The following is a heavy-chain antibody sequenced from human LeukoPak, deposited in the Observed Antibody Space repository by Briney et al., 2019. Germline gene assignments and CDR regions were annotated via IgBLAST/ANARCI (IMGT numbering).Heavy chain of an antibody. CDR1: GFIFSTYS. V-gene: IGHV3-74*01. J-gene: IGHJ6*02. CDR2: INSDGSST. Sequence: PGESLRLSCAASGFIFSTYSMNWVRQAPGKGLVWVSRINSDGSSTSYADSVKGRFTISRDNAKNTLYLQMNSLRAEDTAVYYCASTAYYYYGMDVWGQGTTVTVSS. CDR3: ASTAYYYYGMDV. D-gene: IGHD5-18*01.